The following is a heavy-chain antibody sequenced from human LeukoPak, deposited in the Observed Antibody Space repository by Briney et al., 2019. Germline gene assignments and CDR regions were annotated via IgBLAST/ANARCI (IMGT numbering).Heavy chain of an antibody. CDR3: ARDNWYDSSGYYFNADY. CDR1: GGSISTYY. CDR2: IYYSGST. D-gene: IGHD3-22*01. V-gene: IGHV4-39*07. Sequence: SETLSLTCTVSGGSISTYYWGWIRQPPGKGLEWIGNIYYSGSTHYNPSLKSRVTISVDTSKNQFSLKLSSVTAADTAVYYCARDNWYDSSGYYFNADYWGQGTLVTVSS. J-gene: IGHJ4*02.